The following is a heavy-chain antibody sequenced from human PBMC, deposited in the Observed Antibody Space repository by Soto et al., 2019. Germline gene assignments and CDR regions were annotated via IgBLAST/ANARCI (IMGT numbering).Heavy chain of an antibody. Sequence: QVQLVQSGAEVKKPGSSVKVSCKASGGTFSSYTISWVRQAPGQGLEWMGRIIPILGIANYAQKFQGRVTITADKSTSTAYMELSSLRSEDTAVYYCAREAPMYSSGPSYFDYWGQGTLVTVSS. D-gene: IGHD6-19*01. CDR1: GGTFSSYT. V-gene: IGHV1-69*08. CDR2: IIPILGIA. CDR3: AREAPMYSSGPSYFDY. J-gene: IGHJ4*02.